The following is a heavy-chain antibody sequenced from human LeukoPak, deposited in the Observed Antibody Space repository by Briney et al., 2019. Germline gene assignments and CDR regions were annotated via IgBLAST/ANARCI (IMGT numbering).Heavy chain of an antibody. J-gene: IGHJ1*01. D-gene: IGHD3-22*01. Sequence: SETLSLTCTVSGGSISSYYWSWIRQPPGKGLEWIGYIYYSGSTNYSPSLKSRVTISVDTSKNQFSLKLSSVTAADTAVYYCARHYHDSSGTYFQHWGQGTLVTVSS. V-gene: IGHV4-59*08. CDR1: GGSISSYY. CDR2: IYYSGST. CDR3: ARHYHDSSGTYFQH.